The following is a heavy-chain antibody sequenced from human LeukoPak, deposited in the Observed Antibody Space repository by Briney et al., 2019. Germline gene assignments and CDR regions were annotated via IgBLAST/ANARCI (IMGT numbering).Heavy chain of an antibody. D-gene: IGHD3-9*01. J-gene: IGHJ4*02. Sequence: ASVKVSCKASGYTFTSYAMHWVRQAPGQRLEWMGWINAGNGNTKYSQKFQGRVTITRDTSASTAYMELSSLRSEDTAVYYCPRPSYDILTGYYTLDYWGQGTLVTVSS. CDR2: INAGNGNT. V-gene: IGHV1-3*01. CDR3: PRPSYDILTGYYTLDY. CDR1: GYTFTSYA.